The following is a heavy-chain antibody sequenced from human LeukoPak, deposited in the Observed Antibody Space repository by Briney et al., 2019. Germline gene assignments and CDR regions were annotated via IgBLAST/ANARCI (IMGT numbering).Heavy chain of an antibody. D-gene: IGHD2-2*01. Sequence: SETLSLTCTVSGGSISSGSYYWSWIRQPAGKGLEWIGHIYTSGSTNYNPSLKSRVTISVDTSKNQFSLKLSSVTAADTAVYYCARAPAIVVVPAANYYYYGMDVWGQGTTVTASS. J-gene: IGHJ6*02. CDR2: IYTSGST. CDR1: GGSISSGSYY. V-gene: IGHV4-61*09. CDR3: ARAPAIVVVPAANYYYYGMDV.